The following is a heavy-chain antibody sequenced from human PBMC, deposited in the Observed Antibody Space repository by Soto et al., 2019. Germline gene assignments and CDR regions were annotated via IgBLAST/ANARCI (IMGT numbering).Heavy chain of an antibody. V-gene: IGHV3-48*02. CDR2: ISSSSGTI. J-gene: IGHJ4*02. CDR3: ARPTTVPTFFDY. Sequence: PGGSLRLSCAASGFTFSSYGMNWVRQAPGKGLEWVSYISSSSGTIYYTDSVKGRFIISRDNAKNSLYLQMNSLRDEDTAVYYCARPTTVPTFFDYWGQGTLVTVSS. CDR1: GFTFSSYG. D-gene: IGHD4-17*01.